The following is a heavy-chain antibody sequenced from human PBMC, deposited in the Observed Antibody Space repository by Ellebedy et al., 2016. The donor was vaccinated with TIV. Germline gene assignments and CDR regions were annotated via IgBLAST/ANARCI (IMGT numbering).Heavy chain of an antibody. Sequence: GESLKISCAASGFTFSTYWMTWVRQVPGKGLEWVANIKQDGSEECYVGSVKGRFTISRDNAKNSLYLQMNSLRVEDTAVYYCARDKYSGSPEGSHFDYWGRGTLVTVSS. CDR1: GFTFSTYW. D-gene: IGHD5-12*01. CDR3: ARDKYSGSPEGSHFDY. J-gene: IGHJ4*02. V-gene: IGHV3-7*01. CDR2: IKQDGSEE.